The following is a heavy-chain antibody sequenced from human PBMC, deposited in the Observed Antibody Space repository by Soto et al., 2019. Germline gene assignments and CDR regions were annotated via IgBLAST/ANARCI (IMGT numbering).Heavy chain of an antibody. D-gene: IGHD6-19*01. V-gene: IGHV1-46*01. Sequence: QVHLVQSGAEVKKPGASVKLSCKASGYSFVHYYINWVRQAPGQGLEWMGIIYPRGGNISYAQKFQGRVSMTSDTAASTVYMELTSLRSDDTAVYFCARDWIAVAGSISFSQAFPLLDGMDLWGQGTTVTVSS. CDR3: ARDWIAVAGSISFSQAFPLLDGMDL. CDR1: GYSFVHYY. J-gene: IGHJ6*02. CDR2: IYPRGGNI.